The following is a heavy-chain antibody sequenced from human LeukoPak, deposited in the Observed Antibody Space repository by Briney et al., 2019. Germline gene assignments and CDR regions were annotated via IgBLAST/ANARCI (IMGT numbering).Heavy chain of an antibody. CDR2: IYYSGST. V-gene: IGHV4-39*02. CDR1: GSSISSSNYY. D-gene: IGHD3-16*01. CDR3: ESAPHNDVHFAY. Sequence: SETLSLTCTVSGSSISSSNYYWGWIRQPPGKGLESIGTIYYSGSTYYNPSLKSRVTISVDTSKNHFSLKLSSVTAADTAVYYCESAPHNDVHFAYWGQGTLVTVSS. J-gene: IGHJ4*02.